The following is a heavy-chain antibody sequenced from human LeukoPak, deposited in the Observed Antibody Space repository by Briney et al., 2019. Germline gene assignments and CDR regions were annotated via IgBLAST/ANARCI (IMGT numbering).Heavy chain of an antibody. Sequence: NPSETLSLTCAVYGGSFSGYYWSWIRQPPGKGLEWIGEINHSGSTNYNPSLKSRVTISVDNSNNKFSLRLSSVTAADTALYYCARGTLYSGWSYYFDSWGQGTLVTVSS. CDR1: GGSFSGYY. J-gene: IGHJ4*02. V-gene: IGHV4-34*01. D-gene: IGHD6-19*01. CDR2: INHSGST. CDR3: ARGTLYSGWSYYFDS.